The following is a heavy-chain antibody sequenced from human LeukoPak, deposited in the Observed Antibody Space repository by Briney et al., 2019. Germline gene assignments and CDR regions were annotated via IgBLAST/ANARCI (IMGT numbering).Heavy chain of an antibody. CDR1: GFIDSNYY. Sequence: GGSLRLSCAASGFIDSNYYMSWVRQAPGKGLEWVSVIYSGGSTYYADSVKGRFTISKDNSKNTLFLQMNSLRAGDTAVYYWARGGSRYFHNWGQGTLVTVST. V-gene: IGHV3-66*01. D-gene: IGHD3-10*01. CDR3: ARGGSRYFHN. CDR2: IYSGGST. J-gene: IGHJ4*02.